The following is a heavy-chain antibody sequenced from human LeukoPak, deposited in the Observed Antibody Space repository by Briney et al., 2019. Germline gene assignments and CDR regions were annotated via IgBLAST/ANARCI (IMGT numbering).Heavy chain of an antibody. V-gene: IGHV4-34*01. Sequence: SETLSLTCAVSGGSFSGHYWSWIRQSPGEGLEWIGEIDHSGNTNYNPSLEGRLTISVDTSKSQFSLRLSSVTAADTAVYYCETGTGLHGYWGQGTLVTVSS. CDR3: ETGTGLHGY. CDR1: GGSFSGHY. CDR2: IDHSGNT. D-gene: IGHD1-14*01. J-gene: IGHJ4*02.